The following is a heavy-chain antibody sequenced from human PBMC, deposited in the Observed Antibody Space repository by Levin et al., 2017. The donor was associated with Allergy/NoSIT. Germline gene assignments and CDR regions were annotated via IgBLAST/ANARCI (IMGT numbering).Heavy chain of an antibody. Sequence: HGESLKISCAASGFTFSSYSMNWVRQAPGKGLEWVSSISSSSSYIYYADSVKGRFTISRDNAKNSLYLQMNSLRAEDTAVYYCARRSGGPSDYWGQGTLVTVSS. CDR3: ARRSGGPSDY. CDR2: ISSSSSYI. D-gene: IGHD3-10*01. J-gene: IGHJ4*02. CDR1: GFTFSSYS. V-gene: IGHV3-21*01.